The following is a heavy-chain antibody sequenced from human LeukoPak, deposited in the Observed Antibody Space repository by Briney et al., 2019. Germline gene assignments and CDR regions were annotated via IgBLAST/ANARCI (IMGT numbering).Heavy chain of an antibody. D-gene: IGHD2-2*02. CDR2: IGAYNGNT. CDR3: ARDLYCSSTSCYTDYYYYYGMDV. J-gene: IGHJ6*02. V-gene: IGHV1-18*01. CDR1: GYTFTSYG. Sequence: ASVKVSCKASGYTFTSYGISWVRQAPGQGLEWMGWIGAYNGNTNYAQKLQGRVTMTTDTSTSIAYMELRSLRSDDTAVYYCARDLYCSSTSCYTDYYYYYGMDVWGQGTTVTVSS.